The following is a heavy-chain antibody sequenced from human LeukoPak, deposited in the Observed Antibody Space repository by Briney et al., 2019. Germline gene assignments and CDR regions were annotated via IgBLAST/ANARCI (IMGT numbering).Heavy chain of an antibody. CDR3: ARDRGTVTTRVYYGMDV. V-gene: IGHV4-31*03. D-gene: IGHD4-17*01. CDR1: GGSISSGGDY. Sequence: SQTLSPTCTVSGGSISSGGDYWSWIRQHPRNGQEWIGYIYYSGSTYYNPSLKSRVTISGDTAKNQFSLKLSSVTAADTAVYYCARDRGTVTTRVYYGMDVWGKGTTVTVSS. J-gene: IGHJ6*01. CDR2: IYYSGST.